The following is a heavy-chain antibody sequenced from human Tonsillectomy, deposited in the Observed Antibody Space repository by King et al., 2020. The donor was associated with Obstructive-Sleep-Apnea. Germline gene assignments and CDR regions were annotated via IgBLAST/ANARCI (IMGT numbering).Heavy chain of an antibody. D-gene: IGHD6-19*01. J-gene: IGHJ4*02. V-gene: IGHV3-23*04. CDR2: ISDSGENT. CDR3: AKDRAAVAGGIDY. CDR1: GFTFSSYA. Sequence: VQLVESGGGLVQPGGSLRLSCAASGFTFSSYAMTWVRQAPGKGLEWVSTISDSGENTYYAGSVKGRLTDSRDNSKNTLHLQMKSLRTEDTAIYYWAKDRAAVAGGIDYWGQGTVVTVSS.